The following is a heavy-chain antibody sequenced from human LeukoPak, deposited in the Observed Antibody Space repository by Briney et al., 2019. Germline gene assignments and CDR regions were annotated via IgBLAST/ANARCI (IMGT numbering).Heavy chain of an antibody. D-gene: IGHD2-8*01. J-gene: IGHJ6*02. V-gene: IGHV1-46*01. Sequence: ASVKVPCKASGYTFTSYYMHWVRQAPGQGLEWMGIINPSGGSTSYAQKFQGRVIMTRDTSTSTVYMELSSLRSEDTAVYYCARWGGVGMDVWGQGTTLIVSS. CDR3: ARWGGVGMDV. CDR1: GYTFTSYY. CDR2: INPSGGST.